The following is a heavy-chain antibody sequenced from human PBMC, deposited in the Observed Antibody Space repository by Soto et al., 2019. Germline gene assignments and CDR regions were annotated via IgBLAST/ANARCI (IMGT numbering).Heavy chain of an antibody. CDR2: ISAYNGNT. CDR3: ARGGYYDILTGYSARMGIDY. V-gene: IGHV1-18*01. D-gene: IGHD3-9*01. J-gene: IGHJ4*02. Sequence: ASGNGSCKASGYTFTSYGISWVRQAPGQGLEWMGWISAYNGNTNYAQKLQGRVTMTTDTSTSTAYMELRSLRSDDTAVYYCARGGYYDILTGYSARMGIDYWGQGPLVTVSP. CDR1: GYTFTSYG.